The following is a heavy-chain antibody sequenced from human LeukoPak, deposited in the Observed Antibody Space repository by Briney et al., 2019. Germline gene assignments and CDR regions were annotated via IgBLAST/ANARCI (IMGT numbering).Heavy chain of an antibody. J-gene: IGHJ4*02. V-gene: IGHV4-59*01. CDR1: GGSISSYY. CDR3: ARAPDSYFDY. Sequence: SETLSLTCTVSGGSISSYYWSWIRQPPGKGLEWIGYIYYSGSTNYNPSLKSRVTISVDTSKNQFSLKLSSVTAADTAVYYCARAPDSYFDYWSQGTLVTVSS. D-gene: IGHD1-14*01. CDR2: IYYSGST.